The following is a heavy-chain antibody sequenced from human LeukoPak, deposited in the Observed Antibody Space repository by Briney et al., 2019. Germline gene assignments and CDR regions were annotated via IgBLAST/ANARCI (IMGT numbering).Heavy chain of an antibody. V-gene: IGHV3-30*18. Sequence: GGSLRLSCSASGFTFSSYGMHWVRQAPGKGLEWVAVISYDGSNKYYADSVKGRFTISRDNSKNTLYLQMNSLRAEDTAVYYCAKSRGSGSKYFDYWGQGTLVTVSS. CDR1: GFTFSSYG. CDR3: AKSRGSGSKYFDY. CDR2: ISYDGSNK. J-gene: IGHJ4*02. D-gene: IGHD3-10*01.